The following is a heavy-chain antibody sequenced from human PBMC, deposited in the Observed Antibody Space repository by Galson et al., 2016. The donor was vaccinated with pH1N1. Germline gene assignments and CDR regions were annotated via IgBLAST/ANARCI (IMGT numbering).Heavy chain of an antibody. CDR2: ISPSGGST. CDR3: AKSSSSPYYYMDV. V-gene: IGHV3-11*04. J-gene: IGHJ6*03. Sequence: SLRLSCAVSGFTFNNYFMNWIRQAPRKGLEWISYISPSGGSTSFADSVRGRFTISRDNVKNLLILQMNSLRAEDTAVYYCAKSSSSPYYYMDVWGNGTTVTVSS. CDR1: GFTFNNYF.